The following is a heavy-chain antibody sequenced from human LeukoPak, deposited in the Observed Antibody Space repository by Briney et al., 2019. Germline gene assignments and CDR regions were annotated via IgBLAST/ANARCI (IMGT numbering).Heavy chain of an antibody. CDR1: GGSISSFH. J-gene: IGHJ6*03. CDR3: ARSGRVGGYSYEYYMDV. Sequence: SETLSLTCTGSGGSISSFHWSWIRQPPGKGLEWIGYIYYSGSTNYNPSLKSRVTISVDTSKNQFSLKLSSVTAADTAVYYCARSGRVGGYSYEYYMDVWGKGTTVTVSS. V-gene: IGHV4-59*08. D-gene: IGHD5-18*01. CDR2: IYYSGST.